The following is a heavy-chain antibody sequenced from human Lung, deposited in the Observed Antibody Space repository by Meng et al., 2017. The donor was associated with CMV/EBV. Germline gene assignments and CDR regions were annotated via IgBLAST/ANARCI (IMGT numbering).Heavy chain of an antibody. Sequence: QVQLQESGPGLVKPSQTLSLTCTVSGASISSGYYHWSWIRQPPGKGLEYIGHIYDSRSGTTYYNPSLKSRVTISVDTSNNQFSQKVISVTAADTAVYYCANYRVGAGGQGSWGQGTLVTVSS. D-gene: IGHD6-13*01. CDR3: ANYRVGAGGQGS. CDR2: IYDSRSGTT. CDR1: GASISSGYYH. V-gene: IGHV4-30-4*08. J-gene: IGHJ5*02.